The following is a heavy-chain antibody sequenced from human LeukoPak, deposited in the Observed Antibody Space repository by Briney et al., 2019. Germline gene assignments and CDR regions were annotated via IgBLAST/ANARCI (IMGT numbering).Heavy chain of an antibody. D-gene: IGHD2-2*02. Sequence: ASVKVSCKASGYTFTSYAMNWVRQAPGQGLEWMGWINTNTGNPTYAQGFTGRFVFSLDTSVSTAYLQISSLKAEDTAVYYCASGEVVVPAAISRGEDSSSWLWGQGTLVTVSS. CDR1: GYTFTSYA. CDR2: INTNTGNP. J-gene: IGHJ4*02. CDR3: ASGEVVVPAAISRGEDSSSWL. V-gene: IGHV7-4-1*02.